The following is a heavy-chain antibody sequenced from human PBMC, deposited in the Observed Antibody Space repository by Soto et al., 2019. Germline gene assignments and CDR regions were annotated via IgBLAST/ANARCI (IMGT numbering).Heavy chain of an antibody. D-gene: IGHD3-10*01. CDR2: ISPHKDDT. Sequence: QVQLVQSGAEVKKPGASVTVSCKTSGYTFSSIGISWVRQAPGQGLEWMGWISPHKDDTYYAQRLQGRVTMTTDTSTNTADMELRSMRSDDTAVYFCARDLDGSGSYFTNYWGPGTLVTVSS. CDR3: ARDLDGSGSYFTNY. CDR1: GYTFSSIG. J-gene: IGHJ4*02. V-gene: IGHV1-18*01.